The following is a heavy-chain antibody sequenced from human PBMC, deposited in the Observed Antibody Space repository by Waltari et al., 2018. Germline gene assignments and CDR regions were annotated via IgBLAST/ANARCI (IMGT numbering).Heavy chain of an antibody. CDR2: VHRSGRT. CDR1: GDYMSSNSF. Sequence: QLQLQESGPGLVKPSGSLSLTCLVSGDYMSSNSFWSWVRQSPGKGLEWIGQVHRSGRTNYNPSFASRIIISIDTSINQFSLKVLSATAADTAMYYCARDRGRGLYLDSWGQGTLVTVSP. J-gene: IGHJ4*02. D-gene: IGHD2-15*01. V-gene: IGHV4-4*02. CDR3: ARDRGRGLYLDS.